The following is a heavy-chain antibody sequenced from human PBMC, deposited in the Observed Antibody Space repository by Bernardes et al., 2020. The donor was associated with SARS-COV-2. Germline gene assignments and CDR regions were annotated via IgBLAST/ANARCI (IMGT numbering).Heavy chain of an antibody. V-gene: IGHV3-11*01. J-gene: IGHJ4*02. CDR3: ARGHSPGSGGRCRD. CDR1: GFYFDDYY. Sequence: GGSLRLSCAASGFYFDDYYMSWIRQAPGKGLEWVSTISGSGGSIYYADSVKGRFTISRDHAKNSLYLQMNSLRAEDTAVYYCARGHSPGSGGRCRDWGQGTLVKVSS. D-gene: IGHD2-15*01. CDR2: ISGSGGSI.